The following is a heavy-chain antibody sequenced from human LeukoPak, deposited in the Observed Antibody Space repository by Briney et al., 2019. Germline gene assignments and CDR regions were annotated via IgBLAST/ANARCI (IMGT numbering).Heavy chain of an antibody. Sequence: GGSLRLSCAASGFTFDDYGMSWVRQAPGKGLEWVSGINWNGGSTGYANSVKGRFTISRDNAKNSLYLQMNSLRAEDTALYYCARGARGVSGYYFDYWGQGTLVTVSS. D-gene: IGHD3-10*01. J-gene: IGHJ4*02. CDR1: GFTFDDYG. CDR2: INWNGGST. V-gene: IGHV3-20*04. CDR3: ARGARGVSGYYFDY.